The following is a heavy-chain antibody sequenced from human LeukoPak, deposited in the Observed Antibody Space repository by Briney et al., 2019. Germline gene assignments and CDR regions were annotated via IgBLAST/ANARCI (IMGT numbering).Heavy chain of an antibody. CDR2: INHSGST. V-gene: IGHV4-34*01. CDR3: ARVYPPLDY. CDR1: GGSFSGYY. Sequence: SETLSLTCAVYGGSFSGYYWSWIRQPPGKGLEWIGEINHSGSTNYNPSLKSRVTISVDTSKNQFSLKLSSVTAADTAVYYCARVYPPLDYWGQGTLVTVSS. J-gene: IGHJ4*02. D-gene: IGHD2-8*01.